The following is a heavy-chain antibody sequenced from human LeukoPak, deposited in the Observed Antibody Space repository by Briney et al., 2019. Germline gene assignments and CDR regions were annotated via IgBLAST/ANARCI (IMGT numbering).Heavy chain of an antibody. D-gene: IGHD2-15*01. J-gene: IGHJ6*02. CDR3: ASGYCSGGSCGGAYYYYGMDV. CDR1: GFTVSSNY. Sequence: GRSLRLSCAASGFTVSSNYMSWVRQAPGKGLEWVSVIYSGGSTYYADSVKGRFTISRHNSKNTLYLQMNSLRAEDTAVYYCASGYCSGGSCGGAYYYYGMDVWGQGTTVTVSS. V-gene: IGHV3-53*04. CDR2: IYSGGST.